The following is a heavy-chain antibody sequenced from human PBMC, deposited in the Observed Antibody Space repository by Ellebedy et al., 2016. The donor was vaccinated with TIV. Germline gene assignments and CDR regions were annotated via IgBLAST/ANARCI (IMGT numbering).Heavy chain of an antibody. CDR1: VGTFSSHA. Sequence: SVKVSCKASVGTFSSHAITWVRHAPGQGLEWKGGIVTSFGTPNYAPKFQGRVTITADKSTNTVYMELTSLRFEDTAVYYCARATPGTWSEYFQHWGQGTLVTVSS. V-gene: IGHV1-69*06. CDR3: ARATPGTWSEYFQH. CDR2: IVTSFGTP. J-gene: IGHJ1*01. D-gene: IGHD6-13*01.